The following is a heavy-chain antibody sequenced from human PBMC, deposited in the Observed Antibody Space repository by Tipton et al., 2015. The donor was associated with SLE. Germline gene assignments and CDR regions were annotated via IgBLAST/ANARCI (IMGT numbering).Heavy chain of an antibody. CDR1: GFTFSSYS. Sequence: SLRLSCAASGFTFSSYSLTWVRQAPGKGLEWVGRIKSKTDDETTDYAAPVKDRFFISRDDSKNTLYLQMNSLKTEDTAVYYCTTDGVDAFDIWGQGTMVTVSS. D-gene: IGHD3-3*01. CDR2: IKSKTDDETT. J-gene: IGHJ3*02. CDR3: TTDGVDAFDI. V-gene: IGHV3-15*01.